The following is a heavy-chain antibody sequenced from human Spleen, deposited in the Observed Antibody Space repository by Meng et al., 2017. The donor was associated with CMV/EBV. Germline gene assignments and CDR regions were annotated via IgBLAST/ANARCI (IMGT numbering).Heavy chain of an antibody. V-gene: IGHV1-69*16. Sequence: KTSGGNFSSYTINWVGKAPGQGLEWMGGILTIHGKTYFAQNFQERVTLTTDKSTSTTYLDLSSLTFEDTAVYYCETSSVVAPSTTLEFWGQGTLVTVSS. CDR3: ETSSVVAPSTTLEF. CDR1: GGNFSSYT. J-gene: IGHJ4*02. D-gene: IGHD2-21*01. CDR2: ILTIHGKT.